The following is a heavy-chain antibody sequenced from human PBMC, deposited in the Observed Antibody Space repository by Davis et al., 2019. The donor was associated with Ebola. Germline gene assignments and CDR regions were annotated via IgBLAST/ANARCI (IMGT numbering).Heavy chain of an antibody. J-gene: IGHJ6*02. CDR3: AKDQGDSSGYYYDIYYYYYGMDV. CDR2: ISASGGST. D-gene: IGHD3-22*01. Sequence: GESLKISCAASGFTFSIYAMNWVRQAPGKGLEWVSAISASGGSTWYADSVKGQFTISRDNSKNTLYLQMNSLRAEDTAVYYCAKDQGDSSGYYYDIYYYYYGMDVWGQGTTVTVSS. V-gene: IGHV3-23*01. CDR1: GFTFSIYA.